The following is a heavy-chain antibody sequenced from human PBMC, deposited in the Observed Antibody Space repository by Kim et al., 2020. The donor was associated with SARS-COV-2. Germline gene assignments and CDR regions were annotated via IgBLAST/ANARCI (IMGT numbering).Heavy chain of an antibody. D-gene: IGHD3-3*01. CDR3: ARDPTYDSWSGYSRSFDY. V-gene: IGHV3-48*02. J-gene: IGHJ4*02. Sequence: KGRFTIPRDNAKTSLYLQMNSLRDEDTAVYYCARDPTYDSWSGYSRSFDYWGQGTLVTVS.